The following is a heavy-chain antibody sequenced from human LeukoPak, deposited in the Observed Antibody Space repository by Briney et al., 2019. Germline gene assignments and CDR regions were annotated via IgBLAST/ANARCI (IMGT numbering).Heavy chain of an antibody. V-gene: IGHV3-23*01. CDR2: ISGSGGAT. Sequence: GGSLRLSCAASGFTFSSSPMNWVRQAPGKGLEWVSVISGSGGATFYGDSVQGRFTISRDNSRDTLYLQMNSLTAEDTAVYYWGKYVQTSVGANDYWGQGTLVTVSS. D-gene: IGHD1-26*01. CDR3: GKYVQTSVGANDY. J-gene: IGHJ4*02. CDR1: GFTFSSSP.